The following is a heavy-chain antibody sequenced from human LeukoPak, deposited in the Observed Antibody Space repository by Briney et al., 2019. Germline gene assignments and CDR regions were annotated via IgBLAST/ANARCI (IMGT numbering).Heavy chain of an antibody. J-gene: IGHJ3*02. CDR3: ARFGSSDAFDI. V-gene: IGHV3-30*03. Sequence: GGSLRLSCAASGFTFSSYGMHWVRQAPGKGLEWVAVISYDGSNKYYADSVKGRFTISRDNSKNTLYLQMNSPRAEDTAVYYCARFGSSDAFDIWGQGTMVTVSS. CDR2: ISYDGSNK. D-gene: IGHD1-26*01. CDR1: GFTFSSYG.